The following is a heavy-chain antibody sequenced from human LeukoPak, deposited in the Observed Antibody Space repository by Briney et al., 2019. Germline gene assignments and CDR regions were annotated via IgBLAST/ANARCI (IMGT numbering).Heavy chain of an antibody. Sequence: PGGSLRLSCAASGFTFSSYGMHWVRQAPGKGLEWVAVISYDGSNKYYADSVKGRFTISRDNSKNTLYLQMNSLRAEDTAVYYCAKDQGYSSSWYTTKDDYWGQGTLVTVSS. V-gene: IGHV3-30*18. CDR2: ISYDGSNK. J-gene: IGHJ4*02. CDR1: GFTFSSYG. D-gene: IGHD6-13*01. CDR3: AKDQGYSSSWYTTKDDY.